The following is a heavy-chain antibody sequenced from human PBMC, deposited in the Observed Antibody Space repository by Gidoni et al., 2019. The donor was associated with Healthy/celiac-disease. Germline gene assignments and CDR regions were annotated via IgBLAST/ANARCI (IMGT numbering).Heavy chain of an antibody. CDR2: IYYSGST. Sequence: QVQLQESGPGLVKPSQTLSLTCTVSGGSISSCGYYWSWIRQHPGKGLEWIWYIYYSGSTYYNPYLKSRVTISVDTSKNQFSLKLSSVTAADTAVYYCARGPDYGGNSGGFDYWGQGTLVTVSS. V-gene: IGHV4-31*03. J-gene: IGHJ4*02. D-gene: IGHD4-17*01. CDR1: GGSISSCGYY. CDR3: ARGPDYGGNSGGFDY.